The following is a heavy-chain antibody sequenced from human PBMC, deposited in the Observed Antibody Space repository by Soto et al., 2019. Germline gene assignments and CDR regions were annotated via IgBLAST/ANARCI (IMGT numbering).Heavy chain of an antibody. V-gene: IGHV3-23*01. J-gene: IGHJ4*02. CDR1: GFTFSSFS. Sequence: EVELLESGGGLVQPGGSLRLSCAASGFTFSSFSMTWVRQAPGKGLEWVSAISGSGGTTYYADSVKDRFTISRDNSKSTLLLQMHSLRAEDTVVYYCAKYGRDSSAWKADYWGQGTLVTVSS. CDR2: ISGSGGTT. D-gene: IGHD6-19*01. CDR3: AKYGRDSSAWKADY.